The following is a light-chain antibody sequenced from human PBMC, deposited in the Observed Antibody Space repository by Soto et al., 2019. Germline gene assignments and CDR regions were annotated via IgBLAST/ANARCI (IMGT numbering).Light chain of an antibody. CDR2: DVS. J-gene: IGLJ1*01. CDR3: LSYTTSSTYV. V-gene: IGLV2-14*03. CDR1: SSDVGAYNY. Sequence: QSALTQPASVSGSPGQSITISCTGTSSDVGAYNYVSWYQQLPGKAPKLMIYDVSNRPSGVSNRFSGSKSGNTASLTISGLQAEDETDYYCLSYTTSSTYVFGTGTKVTVL.